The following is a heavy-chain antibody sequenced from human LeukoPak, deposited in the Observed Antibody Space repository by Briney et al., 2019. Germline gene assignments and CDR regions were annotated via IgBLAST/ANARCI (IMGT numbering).Heavy chain of an antibody. CDR2: IYSGGST. V-gene: IGHV3-66*01. CDR1: GFTFTTYG. CDR3: ATIDY. J-gene: IGHJ4*02. Sequence: RPGGSLRLSCAASGFTFTTYGMSWVRQAPGKGLEWVSVIYSGGSTYYADSVKGRFTISRDNSKNTLYLQMNSLRAEDTAVYYCATIDYWGQGTLVTVSS.